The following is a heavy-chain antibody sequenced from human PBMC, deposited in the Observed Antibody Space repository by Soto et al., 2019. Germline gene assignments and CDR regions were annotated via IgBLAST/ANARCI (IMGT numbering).Heavy chain of an antibody. D-gene: IGHD3-22*01. Sequence: GGSLRLSCAASGFTFTNHNMNWVRQAPGKGLEWVSSISSSSSFRNYADSVKGRFSISRDNDKNLVYLQMDSLRAEDTAVYYCAKDLWEDVIVFDYWGQGTLVTVSS. CDR2: ISSSSSFR. J-gene: IGHJ4*02. V-gene: IGHV3-21*01. CDR3: AKDLWEDVIVFDY. CDR1: GFTFTNHN.